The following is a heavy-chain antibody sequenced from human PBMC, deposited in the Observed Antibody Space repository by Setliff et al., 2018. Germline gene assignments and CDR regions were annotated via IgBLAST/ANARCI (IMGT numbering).Heavy chain of an antibody. CDR1: GFTFSSYA. D-gene: IGHD3-10*01. Sequence: PGGSLRLSCSASGFTFSSYAMTWVRQAPGKGLEWVSSISGSGRTTYYAASVKGRLTISRDNSRNTLFLQMNSLRADDTAVYFCARDGVFYAMDFWGQGTTVTVSS. CDR2: ISGSGRTT. V-gene: IGHV3-23*01. CDR3: ARDGVFYAMDF. J-gene: IGHJ6*02.